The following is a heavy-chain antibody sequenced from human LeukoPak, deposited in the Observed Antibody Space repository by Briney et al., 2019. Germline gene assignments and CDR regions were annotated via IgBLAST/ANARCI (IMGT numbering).Heavy chain of an antibody. CDR3: AKDLGGYNYGPGDVFDY. J-gene: IGHJ4*02. V-gene: IGHV3-7*03. CDR1: GFTFSNYW. CDR2: IREDGSEK. D-gene: IGHD5-18*01. Sequence: GGSLRLSCAASGFTFSNYWMSWVRQAPGKGLEWVANIREDGSEKYYVDSVKGQFTISRDNAKNSLFLQMNSLRADDTAVYYCAKDLGGYNYGPGDVFDYWGQGTLVTVSS.